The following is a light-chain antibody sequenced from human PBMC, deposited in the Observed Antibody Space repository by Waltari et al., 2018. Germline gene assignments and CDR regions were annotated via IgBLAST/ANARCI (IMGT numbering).Light chain of an antibody. Sequence: QSAPTQPASVSGSPGQSITISCTGTSSDVGGYNSVSWYQHHPGKAPKVIIYDVSQRPSGVSNRFSGSKSGNTASLTISGLQPEDEADYFCCSYAGNYIHVLFGGGTKLTVL. V-gene: IGLV2-23*02. CDR3: CSYAGNYIHVL. CDR2: DVS. J-gene: IGLJ2*01. CDR1: SSDVGGYNS.